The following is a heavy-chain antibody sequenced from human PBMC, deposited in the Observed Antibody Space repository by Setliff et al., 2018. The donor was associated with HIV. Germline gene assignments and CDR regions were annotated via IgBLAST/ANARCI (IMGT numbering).Heavy chain of an antibody. CDR2: INPRGGST. CDR1: GYTFTAYY. CDR3: ALDYGDNNWFDP. Sequence: GASVKVSCKAYGYTFTAYYMHWVRQAPGQGLEWMGIINPRGGSTTYALKFRGRVTMTRDTSTTTVYMELSSLRSEDTAVYYCALDYGDNNWFDPWGQGTLVTVSS. J-gene: IGHJ5*02. D-gene: IGHD4-17*01. V-gene: IGHV1-46*01.